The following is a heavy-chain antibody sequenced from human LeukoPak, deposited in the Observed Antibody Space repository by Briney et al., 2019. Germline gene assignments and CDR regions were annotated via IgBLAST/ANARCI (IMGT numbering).Heavy chain of an antibody. CDR2: NYSGGST. Sequence: PGESLRLCCAASGFTIRSNYMTWVRQAPGKGLEWVSVNYSGGSTYYADSVKGRFTIARYNSKNSPYLQMNSLRAEDTAVYYCARAPGGDYYGGLDYWGQGTLVTVSS. CDR3: ARAPGGDYYGGLDY. D-gene: IGHD4-23*01. J-gene: IGHJ4*02. V-gene: IGHV3-66*01. CDR1: GFTIRSNY.